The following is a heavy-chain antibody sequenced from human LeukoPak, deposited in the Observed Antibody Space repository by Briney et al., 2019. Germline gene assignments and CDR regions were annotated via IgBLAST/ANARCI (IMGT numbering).Heavy chain of an antibody. Sequence: GGSLRLSCEASGFLFSNSWMSWVRQAPGKGLEWVANMYQDGSERNYVDSVKGRFTISRDNAKGSLYLQMNGLRAEDTAVYFCVKDRGYSTFDYWGQGTLVTVSS. CDR3: VKDRGYSTFDY. D-gene: IGHD4-23*01. CDR1: GFLFSNSW. J-gene: IGHJ4*02. CDR2: MYQDGSER. V-gene: IGHV3-7*03.